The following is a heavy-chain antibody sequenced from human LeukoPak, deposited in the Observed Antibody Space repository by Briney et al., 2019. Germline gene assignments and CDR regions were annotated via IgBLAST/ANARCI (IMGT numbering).Heavy chain of an antibody. Sequence: SETLSLTCTVSGGSISEYYWSWIRQPPGKGLEWIGYINYSGSTNYNPSLKSRVTISVDTSKSQFSLILGSVTTADTAVYYCARQEVIVVPPAANWFDSWGQGTLVTVSS. V-gene: IGHV4-59*01. J-gene: IGHJ5*01. CDR2: INYSGST. CDR1: GGSISEYY. D-gene: IGHD2-2*01. CDR3: ARQEVIVVPPAANWFDS.